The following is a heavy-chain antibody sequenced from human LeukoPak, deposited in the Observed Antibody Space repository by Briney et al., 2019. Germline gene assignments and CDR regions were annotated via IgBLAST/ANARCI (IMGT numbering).Heavy chain of an antibody. J-gene: IGHJ4*02. D-gene: IGHD3-16*02. CDR1: GFTFSSYS. Sequence: GGSLRLSCAASGFTFSSYSMNWVRQAPGKGLEWVSSISSSSSYIYYADSVKGRFTISRDNAKNSLYLQMNSLRAGDTAVYYCARDDYDYVWGSYRHHYFDYWGQGTLVTVSS. CDR3: ARDDYDYVWGSYRHHYFDY. V-gene: IGHV3-21*01. CDR2: ISSSSSYI.